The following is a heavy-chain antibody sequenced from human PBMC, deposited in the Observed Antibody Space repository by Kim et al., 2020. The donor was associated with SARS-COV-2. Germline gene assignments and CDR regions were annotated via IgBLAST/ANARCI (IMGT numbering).Heavy chain of an antibody. CDR1: GYTFTNYG. J-gene: IGHJ5*02. CDR2: ISADSGDR. Sequence: ASVKVSCQTSGYTFTNYGISWVRQAPGQGLEWMGWISADSGDRNYAHKFQGRVTMTTDTSTSTAYMELRSLRSDDTAVYYCARDWFCSETNCYDYVDP. CDR3: ARDWFCSETNCYDYVDP. V-gene: IGHV1-18*01. D-gene: IGHD3-16*01.